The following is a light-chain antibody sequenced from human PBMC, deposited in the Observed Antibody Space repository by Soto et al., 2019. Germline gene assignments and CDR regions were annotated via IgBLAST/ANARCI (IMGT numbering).Light chain of an antibody. V-gene: IGLV1-40*01. Sequence: QSVLTQPPSVSGAPGQRVTISCTGSSSNIRAGNDVHWYQHLPGTAPKLLIYVSNKRPSGVPDRVSGSRSGTSASLAITGLQAEDEGDYYCQSYDRSLSGSYVFGTGTKVTVL. J-gene: IGLJ1*01. CDR2: VSN. CDR3: QSYDRSLSGSYV. CDR1: SSNIRAGND.